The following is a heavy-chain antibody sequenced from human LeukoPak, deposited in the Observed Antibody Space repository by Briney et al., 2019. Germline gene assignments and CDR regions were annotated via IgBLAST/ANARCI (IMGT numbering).Heavy chain of an antibody. CDR1: GGSISSGGYS. J-gene: IGHJ4*02. D-gene: IGHD4-17*01. V-gene: IGHV4-31*11. CDR2: IYYSGST. Sequence: PSQTLSLTCAVSGGSISSGGYSWSWIRQPPGKGLEWIGYIYYSGSTYYNPSLKSRVTISVDTSKNQFSLKLSSVTAADTAVYYCARGVTTVTRFDYWGQGTLVTVSS. CDR3: ARGVTTVTRFDY.